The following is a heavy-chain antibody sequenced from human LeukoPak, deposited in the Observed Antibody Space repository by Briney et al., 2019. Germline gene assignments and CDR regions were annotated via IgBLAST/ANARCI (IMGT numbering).Heavy chain of an antibody. CDR3: ARVYYSSSYDYWYFDL. J-gene: IGHJ2*01. V-gene: IGHV4-59*01. CDR1: GGSIRNYY. D-gene: IGHD6-13*01. Sequence: SSETLSLTCTVSGGSIRNYYWSWIRQPPGKGLEWIGYIYYSGSTNYNPSLKSRVTISVDTSKNQFSLKLSSVTAADTAVYYCARVYYSSSYDYWYFDLWGRGTLVTVSS. CDR2: IYYSGST.